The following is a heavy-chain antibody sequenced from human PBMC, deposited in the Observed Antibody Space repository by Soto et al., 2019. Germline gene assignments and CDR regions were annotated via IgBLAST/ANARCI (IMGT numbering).Heavy chain of an antibody. Sequence: PSETLSLTCTVSGGSISSYYWSWIRQPPGKGLEWIGYIYYSGSTNYNPSLKSRVTISVDTSKNQFSLKLSSVTAADTAVYYCARTKHYYYYGMDVWGQGTTVTVSS. J-gene: IGHJ6*02. CDR1: GGSISSYY. CDR3: ARTKHYYYYGMDV. CDR2: IYYSGST. V-gene: IGHV4-59*01.